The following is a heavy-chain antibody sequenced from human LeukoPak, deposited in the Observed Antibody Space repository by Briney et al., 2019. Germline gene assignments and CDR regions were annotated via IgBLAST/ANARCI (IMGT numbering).Heavy chain of an antibody. CDR3: SRARSASHNCGGDCYPYFDY. CDR2: ISWDGATT. CDR1: GFTFDDYG. J-gene: IGHJ4*02. D-gene: IGHD2-21*02. Sequence: GGSLRLSCAASGFTFDDYGMTWARQAPEKGLEWVALISWDGATTYYADSVKGRFNISRDNSKNSLYLQMNSLRAEDTAFYYCSRARSASHNCGGDCYPYFDYWGRGTLVTVSS. V-gene: IGHV3-43D*03.